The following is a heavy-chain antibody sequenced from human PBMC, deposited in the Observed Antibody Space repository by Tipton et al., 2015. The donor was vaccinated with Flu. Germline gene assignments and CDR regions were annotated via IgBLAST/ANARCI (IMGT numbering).Heavy chain of an antibody. CDR1: GFTFSSYG. J-gene: IGHJ4*02. CDR3: ARDPSSSWYGGFDY. CDR2: IWYDGSNR. Sequence: LRLSCAASGFTFSSYGMHWVRQAPGKGLEWVAVIWYDGSNRNSADSVKGRFTISRDDSQNMVYLQMNSLRAEDTAVYYCARDPSSSWYGGFDYWGQGALVIVSS. D-gene: IGHD6-13*01. V-gene: IGHV3-33*01.